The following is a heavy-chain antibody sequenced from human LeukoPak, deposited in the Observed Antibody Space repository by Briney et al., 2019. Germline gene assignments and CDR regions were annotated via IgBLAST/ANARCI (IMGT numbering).Heavy chain of an antibody. CDR2: ISYDGSNK. Sequence: GGSLRLSCAASGFTFSSYGMHWVRQAPGKGLEWVAVISYDGSNKYYADSVKGRFTISRDNSKNTLYLQMNSLRAEDTAVYYCAKVETPATYCSGGSCPWGDYWGQGTLVTVSS. CDR3: AKVETPATYCSGGSCPWGDY. CDR1: GFTFSSYG. J-gene: IGHJ4*02. V-gene: IGHV3-30*18. D-gene: IGHD2-15*01.